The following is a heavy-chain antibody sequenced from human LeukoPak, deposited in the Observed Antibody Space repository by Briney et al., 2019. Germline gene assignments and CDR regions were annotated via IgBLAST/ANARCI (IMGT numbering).Heavy chain of an antibody. CDR3: ASSGLGGSGNYHRTWYNWFDP. J-gene: IGHJ5*02. V-gene: IGHV1-46*01. CDR1: GYIFTSYY. CDR2: ISPSGSST. D-gene: IGHD3-10*01. Sequence: GASVKVSCKASGYIFTSYYMYWVRQAPGQGLEWIGIISPSGSSTTYAQKFQGRVTMTRDMSTSTAYMELSSLRSEDTAVYYCASSGLGGSGNYHRTWYNWFDPWGQGTLITVSS.